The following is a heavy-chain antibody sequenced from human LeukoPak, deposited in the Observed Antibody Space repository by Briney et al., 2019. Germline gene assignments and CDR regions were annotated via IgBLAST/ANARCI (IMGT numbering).Heavy chain of an antibody. V-gene: IGHV3-30*18. CDR2: ISYDGGDK. Sequence: GGSLRLSCAASGFNLTNYAMYWVRQAPGKGLEWVALISYDGGDKYYAESMKGRITISRDNAENTLYLQMNNLRPDDTAFYFCVKEGVEYSYSYGDYWGQGTLVTVSS. J-gene: IGHJ4*02. CDR3: VKEGVEYSYSYGDY. D-gene: IGHD3-16*01. CDR1: GFNLTNYA.